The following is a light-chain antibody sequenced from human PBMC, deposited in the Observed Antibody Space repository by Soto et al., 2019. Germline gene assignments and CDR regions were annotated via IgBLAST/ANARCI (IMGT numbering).Light chain of an antibody. CDR1: NSDVGGYNS. V-gene: IGLV2-14*01. J-gene: IGLJ3*02. CDR3: SSYTRRTTWV. CDR2: EVS. Sequence: QSALTQPASVSGSPGQSITISCAGTNSDVGGYNSVSWYQQHPGKAPKLMIYEVSHRPSGVSNRFSGSKSGNTASLIISGLQAEDEGDYYCSSYTRRTTWVFGGGTKLTVL.